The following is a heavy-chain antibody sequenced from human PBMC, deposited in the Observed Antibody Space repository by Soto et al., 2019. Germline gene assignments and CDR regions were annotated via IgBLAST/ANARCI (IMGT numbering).Heavy chain of an antibody. V-gene: IGHV4-30-4*01. Sequence: SETLSLTCTVSGGSISSGEYYWSWIRQPPGKGLEWIGYIYYSGSTYYNPSLKSRVTISVDTSKNQFSLKLSSVTAADTAVYYCARYYYGSGSSFDYWGQGTLVTVSS. CDR1: GGSISSGEYY. CDR3: ARYYYGSGSSFDY. CDR2: IYYSGST. J-gene: IGHJ4*02. D-gene: IGHD3-10*01.